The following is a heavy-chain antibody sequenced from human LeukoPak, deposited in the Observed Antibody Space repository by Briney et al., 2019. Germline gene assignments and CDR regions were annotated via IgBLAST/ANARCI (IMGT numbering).Heavy chain of an antibody. J-gene: IGHJ3*02. V-gene: IGHV1-46*01. CDR2: INPSGGST. Sequence: AASVKVSCKASGYTFTGYYMHWVRQAPGQGLEWMGIINPSGGSTSYAQKFQGRVTMTRDMSTSTVYMELSSLRSEDTAVYYCARDGGSGIRFSLHGAFDIWGQGTMVTVSS. CDR3: ARDGGSGIRFSLHGAFDI. CDR1: GYTFTGYY. D-gene: IGHD3-10*01.